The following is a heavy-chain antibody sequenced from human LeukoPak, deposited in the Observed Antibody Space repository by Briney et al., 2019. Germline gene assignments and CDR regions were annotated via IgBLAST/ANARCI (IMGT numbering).Heavy chain of an antibody. CDR3: AGAVVIIPDYYYMDV. V-gene: IGHV1-69*13. CDR1: GGTFSSYA. CDR2: IIPIFGTV. Sequence: SVKVSCKASGGTFSSYAISWVRQAPGQGLEWMGGIIPIFGTVNYAQKFQGRVTITADESTSTAYMELSSLRSEDTAVYYCAGAVVIIPDYYYMDVWGKGTTVTVSS. J-gene: IGHJ6*03. D-gene: IGHD3-3*01.